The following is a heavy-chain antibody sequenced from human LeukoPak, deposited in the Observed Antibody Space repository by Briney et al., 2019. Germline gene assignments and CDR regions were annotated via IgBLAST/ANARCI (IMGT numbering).Heavy chain of an antibody. CDR2: IYYSGST. V-gene: IGHV4-59*08. CDR1: GVSISSYY. J-gene: IGHJ4*02. D-gene: IGHD6-19*01. Sequence: SETLSLTCTVSGVSISSYYWSWIRQPPGKGLEWIGYIYYSGSTNYNPSLKSRVTLSVDTSKNQFSLKLSSVPAADTAVYYCARQGSGRKGDYWGQGTLVTVSS. CDR3: ARQGSGRKGDY.